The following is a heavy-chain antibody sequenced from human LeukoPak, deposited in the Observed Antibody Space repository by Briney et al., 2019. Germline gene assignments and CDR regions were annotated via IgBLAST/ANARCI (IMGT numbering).Heavy chain of an antibody. Sequence: GGSLRLSCAASGFTFNTYAMSWVRQAPGKGLEWVAVISYDGSNKYYADSVKGRFTISRDNSKNTLYLQMNSLRAEDTAVYYCASDEIPTGYSYGNIDYWGQGTLVTVSS. J-gene: IGHJ4*02. CDR3: ASDEIPTGYSYGNIDY. V-gene: IGHV3-30-3*01. CDR2: ISYDGSNK. D-gene: IGHD5-18*01. CDR1: GFTFNTYA.